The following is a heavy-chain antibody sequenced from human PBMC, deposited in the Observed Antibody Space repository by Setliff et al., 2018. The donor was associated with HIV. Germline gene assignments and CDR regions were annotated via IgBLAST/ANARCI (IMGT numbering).Heavy chain of an antibody. V-gene: IGHV3-23*01. CDR1: GFTVSSNY. D-gene: IGHD5-18*01. Sequence: PGGSLRLSCAASGFTVSSNYMSWVRQAPGKGLEWVSAISGSGGSTYYADSVKGRFIISRDNSQNTLYLQMNSLRADDTAIYYCAKGFRPVDTALVSGPTYWGQGIRVTVSS. J-gene: IGHJ4*02. CDR3: AKGFRPVDTALVSGPTY. CDR2: ISGSGGST.